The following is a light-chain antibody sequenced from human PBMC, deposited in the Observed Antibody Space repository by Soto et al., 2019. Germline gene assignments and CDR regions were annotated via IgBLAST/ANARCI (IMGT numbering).Light chain of an antibody. CDR1: SSDVGSYNL. Sequence: QSALTQPASVSGSPGKSITISCTGTSSDVGSYNLVSWYQQHPGKAPKLMIYEGSKRPSGVSNRFSGSKSGNTASLTISGLQAEDEADYYCCSFAGLNTLLFGGGTKVTVL. V-gene: IGLV2-23*01. CDR2: EGS. J-gene: IGLJ2*01. CDR3: CSFAGLNTLL.